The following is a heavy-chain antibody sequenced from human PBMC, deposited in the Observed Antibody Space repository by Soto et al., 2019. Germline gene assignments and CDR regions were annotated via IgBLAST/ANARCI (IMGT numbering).Heavy chain of an antibody. CDR1: GYSLSGYY. Sequence: ASVKVSCKASGYSLSGYYLHWVRQAPGQGPEWMGWINPNSGGTKYVQKFQGRVTMTRDTSISTVYLELSRRRSDDTAVYYCAGGWGIAAPGPNWFDPWGQGTLVTVSS. CDR3: AGGWGIAAPGPNWFDP. J-gene: IGHJ5*02. V-gene: IGHV1-2*02. D-gene: IGHD6-13*01. CDR2: INPNSGGT.